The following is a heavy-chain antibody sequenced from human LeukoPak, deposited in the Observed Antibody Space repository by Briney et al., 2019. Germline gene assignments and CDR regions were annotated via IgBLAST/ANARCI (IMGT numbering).Heavy chain of an antibody. V-gene: IGHV3-30*18. Sequence: GGSLRLSCAASGFTFSTYGMHWVRQAPGKGLEWVAVISYDGSKKYYGDSVKGRFTISRDNSKNTLNLQMNSLRAEDTAVYYCAKDPEYSYGYSFDYWGQGTLVTVSS. CDR1: GFTFSTYG. CDR2: ISYDGSKK. J-gene: IGHJ4*02. D-gene: IGHD5-18*01. CDR3: AKDPEYSYGYSFDY.